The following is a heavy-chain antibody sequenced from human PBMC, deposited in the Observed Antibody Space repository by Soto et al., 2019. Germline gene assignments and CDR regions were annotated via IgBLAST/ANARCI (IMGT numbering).Heavy chain of an antibody. CDR3: ARISYDILTGYEYYFDY. Sequence: ASVKVSCKASGYTFTGYYMHWVRQAPGQGLEWMGWINPNSGGTNYAQKFQGWVTMTRDTSISTAYMELSRLRSDDTAVYYCARISYDILTGYEYYFDYWGQGTLVTVSS. CDR2: INPNSGGT. CDR1: GYTFTGYY. J-gene: IGHJ4*02. D-gene: IGHD3-9*01. V-gene: IGHV1-2*04.